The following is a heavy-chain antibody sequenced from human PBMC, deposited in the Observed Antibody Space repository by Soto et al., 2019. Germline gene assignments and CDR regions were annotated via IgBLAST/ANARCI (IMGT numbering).Heavy chain of an antibody. D-gene: IGHD5-12*01. CDR2: ISSSGSTT. V-gene: IGHV3-48*03. CDR1: GFTFSSYE. Sequence: EVQLVDSGGGLVQPGGSLRLSCAASGFTFSSYEMNWVRQAPGKGLEWVSYISSSGSTTYYADSVKGRFTISRYNAKNSLYLQMSSLRAEDTAVYYCARGLVATFDYWGHGTLVTVSS. CDR3: ARGLVATFDY. J-gene: IGHJ4*01.